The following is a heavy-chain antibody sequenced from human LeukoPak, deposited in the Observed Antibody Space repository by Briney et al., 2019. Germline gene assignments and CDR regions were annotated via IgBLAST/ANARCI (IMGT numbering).Heavy chain of an antibody. CDR1: GGSISSGTYY. J-gene: IGHJ6*03. CDR2: IYHSGST. D-gene: IGHD1-14*01. CDR3: ARDRKYYYHMDV. Sequence: SETLSLTCTVSGGSISSGTYYWAWIRQPPGKGLEWIGTIYHSGSTYYNPSLKSRVTISVDTSKNQFSLNLTSLTAADTAVYYCARDRKYYYHMDVWGKGTTVTVSS. V-gene: IGHV4-39*07.